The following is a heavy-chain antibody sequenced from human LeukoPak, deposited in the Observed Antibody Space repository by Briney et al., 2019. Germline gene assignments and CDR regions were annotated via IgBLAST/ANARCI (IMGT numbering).Heavy chain of an antibody. V-gene: IGHV3-49*04. Sequence: GGSLRLSCRTSGXNFGDYSMNWVRQAPGKGLEWVGHIKSKAYGVTTEYDASVNGRFTISRDASESIAYLQMNSLKTEDTAIYYCTRIEIYYFDYWGQGTLVTVSS. CDR2: IKSKAYGVTT. CDR3: TRIEIYYFDY. D-gene: IGHD2/OR15-2a*01. CDR1: GXNFGDYS. J-gene: IGHJ4*02.